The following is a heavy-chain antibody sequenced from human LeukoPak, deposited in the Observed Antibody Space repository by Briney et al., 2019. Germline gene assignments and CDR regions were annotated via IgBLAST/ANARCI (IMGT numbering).Heavy chain of an antibody. J-gene: IGHJ1*01. V-gene: IGHV4-59*08. CDR3: ARYRDYGDYVEH. CDR1: GGSIRSYY. Sequence: PSETLSLTCTVSGGSIRSYYRSWIRQPPGKGLEWIGYIYYSGSTNYNPSLKSRVTISVDTSKNQFSLKLSSVTAADTAVYYCARYRDYGDYVEHWGQGTLVTVSS. D-gene: IGHD4-17*01. CDR2: IYYSGST.